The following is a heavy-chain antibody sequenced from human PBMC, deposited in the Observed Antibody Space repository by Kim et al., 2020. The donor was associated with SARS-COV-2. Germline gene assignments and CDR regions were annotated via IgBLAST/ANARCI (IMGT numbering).Heavy chain of an antibody. J-gene: IGHJ6*02. CDR2: INAGNGNT. D-gene: IGHD3-16*01. Sequence: ASVKVSCKASGYTFTSYAMHWVRQAPGQRLEWMGWINAGNGNTKYSQKFQGRVTITRDTSASTAYMELSSLRSEDTAVYYCAREGFSLVWGDVWGQGTTVTVSS. CDR3: AREGFSLVWGDV. V-gene: IGHV1-3*01. CDR1: GYTFTSYA.